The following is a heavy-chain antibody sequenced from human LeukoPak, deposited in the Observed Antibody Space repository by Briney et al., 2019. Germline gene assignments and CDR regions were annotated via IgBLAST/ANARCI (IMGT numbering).Heavy chain of an antibody. V-gene: IGHV4-39*01. Sequence: SETLSLTCTVSGGSISSSSYYWGWIRQPPGKGLEWIGSIYYSGSTYYNPSLKSRVTISVDTSKNQFSLKLSSVTAADTAAYYCARQGDITTFDYWGQGTLVTVSS. J-gene: IGHJ4*02. CDR1: GGSISSSSYY. D-gene: IGHD3-3*01. CDR2: IYYSGST. CDR3: ARQGDITTFDY.